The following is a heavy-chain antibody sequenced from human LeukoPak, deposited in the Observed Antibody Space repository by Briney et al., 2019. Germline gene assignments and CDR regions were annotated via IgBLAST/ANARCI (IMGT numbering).Heavy chain of an antibody. Sequence: PGGSLRLSCAASGFTFSSYWMHWVRQAPGKGLVWVSRISSEGSSISYADSVKGRFTISRDNAKNTLYLQMNSLRAEDTALYYCAKEIYPGIAAAGTLWFDPWGQGTLVTVSS. V-gene: IGHV3-74*01. D-gene: IGHD6-13*01. CDR3: AKEIYPGIAAAGTLWFDP. J-gene: IGHJ5*02. CDR2: ISSEGSSI. CDR1: GFTFSSYW.